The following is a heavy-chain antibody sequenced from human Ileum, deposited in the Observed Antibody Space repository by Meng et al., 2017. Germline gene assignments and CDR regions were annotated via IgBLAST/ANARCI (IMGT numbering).Heavy chain of an antibody. CDR3: ARDRDSSGYYPY. D-gene: IGHD3-22*01. Sequence: QVQLQESGPGLVKPSHTLSLTFTVSGGSISSGDYYWSWIRQPPGKGLEWIGYIYYSGSTYYNPSLKSRLTISVDTSKNQFSLKLSSVTAADTAVYYCARDRDSSGYYPYWGQGTLVTVSS. CDR2: IYYSGST. V-gene: IGHV4-30-4*01. J-gene: IGHJ4*02. CDR1: GGSISSGDYY.